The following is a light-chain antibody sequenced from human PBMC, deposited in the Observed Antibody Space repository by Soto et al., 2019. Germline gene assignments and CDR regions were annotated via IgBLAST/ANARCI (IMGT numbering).Light chain of an antibody. CDR1: SSGIGTNNL. CDR3: CSFAGSRNLI. J-gene: IGLJ2*01. CDR2: DAT. V-gene: IGLV2-23*01. Sequence: QSALTQPASVSGSPGQSITISCTGTSSGIGTNNLVSWYQQHPGKAPTLMIFDATKRPSGISDRFSGSRSGNTASLTISGLQAEDKADYYCCSFAGSRNLIFGGGTQLAVL.